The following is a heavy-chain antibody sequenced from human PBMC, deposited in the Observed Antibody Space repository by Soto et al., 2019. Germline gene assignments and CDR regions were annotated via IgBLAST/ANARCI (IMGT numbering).Heavy chain of an antibody. CDR3: ARMSITRRRGSYYGMDV. V-gene: IGHV1-18*01. CDR1: GYTFTSYG. Sequence: QVQLVQSGAEVKKPGASVKVSCKASGYTFTSYGISWVRQAPGQGLEWMGWISAYNGNTNYAQKLQGRVTMTTDTSTSTADMELRSLRSDDTAVYYCARMSITRRRGSYYGMDVWGQGTTVTVSS. CDR2: ISAYNGNT. J-gene: IGHJ6*02. D-gene: IGHD3-10*01.